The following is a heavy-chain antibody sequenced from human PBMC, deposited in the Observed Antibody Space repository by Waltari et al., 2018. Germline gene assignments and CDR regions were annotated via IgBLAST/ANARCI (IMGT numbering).Heavy chain of an antibody. CDR2: IWYDGSNK. CDR1: GFTFSSYG. CDR3: ALPYCGGDCPSVNDAFDI. D-gene: IGHD2-21*01. V-gene: IGHV3-33*08. J-gene: IGHJ3*02. Sequence: VQLLESGGDLVQPGGSLRLSCAASGFTFSSYGMHWVRQAPGKGLEWVAVIWYDGSNKYYADSVKGRFTISRDNSKNTLYLQMNSLRAEDTAMYYCALPYCGGDCPSVNDAFDIWGQGTMVTVSS.